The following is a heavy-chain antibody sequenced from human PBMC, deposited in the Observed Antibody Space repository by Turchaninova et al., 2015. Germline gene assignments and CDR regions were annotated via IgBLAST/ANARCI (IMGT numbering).Heavy chain of an antibody. Sequence: QVQLHQWGAGLLKPSEPLSLPFAGYGGSFSGYSWSWIRQPPGKGVEWIGEINHSGRTNYNPSLKSRVTISVDTSKNQFSLKLSSVTAADTAVYYCAVIRGYYYYGMDVWGQGTTVTVSS. CDR3: AVIRGYYYYGMDV. V-gene: IGHV4-34*01. D-gene: IGHD2/OR15-2a*01. CDR1: GGSFSGYS. J-gene: IGHJ6*02. CDR2: INHSGRT.